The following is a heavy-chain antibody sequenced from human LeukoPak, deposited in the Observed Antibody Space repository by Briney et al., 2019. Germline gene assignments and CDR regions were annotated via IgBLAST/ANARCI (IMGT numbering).Heavy chain of an antibody. V-gene: IGHV1-18*01. D-gene: IGHD3-22*01. CDR1: GYTFTSYG. J-gene: IGHJ4*02. CDR2: ISAYNGNT. Sequence: GASVKVSCKASGYTFTSYGISWVREAPGQGLEWMGWISAYNGNTNYAQKLQGRVTMTTDTSTSTAYMELRSLRSDDTAVYYCARDPSSYTYYYDSSGCYWGQGTLVTVSS. CDR3: ARDPSSYTYYYDSSGCY.